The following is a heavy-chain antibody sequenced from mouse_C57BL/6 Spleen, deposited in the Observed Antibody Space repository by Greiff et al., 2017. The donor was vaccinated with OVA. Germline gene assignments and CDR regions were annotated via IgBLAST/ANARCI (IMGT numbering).Heavy chain of an antibody. Sequence: EVKLQESGEGLVKPGGSLKLSCAASGFTFSSYAMSWVRQTPEKRLEWVAYISSGGDYIYYADTVKGRFTISRDNARNTLYLQMSSLKSEDTAMYYCTRDGWDYYAMDYWGQGTSVTVSS. V-gene: IGHV5-9-1*02. J-gene: IGHJ4*01. CDR3: TRDGWDYYAMDY. CDR2: ISSGGDYI. D-gene: IGHD1-2*01. CDR1: GFTFSSYA.